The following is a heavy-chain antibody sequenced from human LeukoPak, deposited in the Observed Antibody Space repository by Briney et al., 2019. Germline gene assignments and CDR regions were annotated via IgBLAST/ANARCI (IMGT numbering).Heavy chain of an antibody. CDR1: GYTFTVYY. CDR2: INPKSGGT. V-gene: IGHV1-2*02. D-gene: IGHD6-13*01. Sequence: ASVKVSCKASGYTFTVYYMHWVRQAPGQGLEWMGWINPKSGGTNYAQKFQGRVTMTRDTSITTAYMELSSLRSADTALYYCARDIGQGSSYLYDYWGQGTLVTVSS. CDR3: ARDIGQGSSYLYDY. J-gene: IGHJ4*02.